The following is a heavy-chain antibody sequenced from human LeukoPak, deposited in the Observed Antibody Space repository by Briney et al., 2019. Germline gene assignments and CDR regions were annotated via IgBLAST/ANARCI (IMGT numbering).Heavy chain of an antibody. J-gene: IGHJ4*02. CDR1: GGSFSGYY. V-gene: IGHV4-34*01. CDR3: AREGVTTVTTARSGIDY. Sequence: SETLSLTCAVYGGSFSGYYWSWIRQPPGKGLEWMGEINHSGSTNYNPSLKSRVTISVDTSKNQFSLKLSSVTAADTAVYYCAREGVTTVTTARSGIDYWGQGTLVTVSS. CDR2: INHSGST. D-gene: IGHD4-17*01.